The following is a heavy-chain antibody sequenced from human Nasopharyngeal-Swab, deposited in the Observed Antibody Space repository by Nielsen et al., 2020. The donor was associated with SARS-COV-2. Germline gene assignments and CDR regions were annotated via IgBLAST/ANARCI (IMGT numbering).Heavy chain of an antibody. CDR3: ARVKYYFDY. CDR2: INHSGST. J-gene: IGHJ4*02. CDR1: GGSFSGYY. V-gene: IGHV4-34*01. Sequence: ETLSLTCAVYGGSFSGYYWSWIRQPPGKGLEWIGEINHSGSTNYNPPLKSRVTISVDTSKNQFSLKLSSVTAADTAVYYCARVKYYFDYWGQGTLVTVSS.